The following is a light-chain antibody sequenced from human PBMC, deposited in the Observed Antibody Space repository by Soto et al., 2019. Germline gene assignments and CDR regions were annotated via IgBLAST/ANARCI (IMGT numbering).Light chain of an antibody. Sequence: DIQMTQSPSSVSASVGDRVTITCRASQGISSWLGWYQQKPGKAPKLLIYAASNRATGIPARFSGSGSGTDFTLTISSLEPEDFAVYYCQQRSNWLTFGGGTKVEIK. CDR3: QQRSNWLT. CDR1: QGISSW. CDR2: AAS. J-gene: IGKJ4*01. V-gene: IGKV1-12*01.